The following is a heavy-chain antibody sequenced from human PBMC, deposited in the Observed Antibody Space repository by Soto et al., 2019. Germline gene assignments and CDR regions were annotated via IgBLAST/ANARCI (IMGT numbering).Heavy chain of an antibody. Sequence: QVQLQESGPGLVKPSGTLSLTCVVSGGSISSSNWWSWVRQPPGKGRGWIGEISHSGRTNYNPSLXXXVXXSLDKCKDQFSLKLSSVTAADTAVYSCARLRTYDLMAAPDYWGQGTLVTVSS. D-gene: IGHD3-22*01. CDR3: ARLRTYDLMAAPDY. V-gene: IGHV4-4*02. CDR2: ISHSGRT. J-gene: IGHJ4*02. CDR1: GGSISSSNW.